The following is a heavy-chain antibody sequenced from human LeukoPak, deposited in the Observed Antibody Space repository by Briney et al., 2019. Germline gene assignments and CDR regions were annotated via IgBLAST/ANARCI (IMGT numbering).Heavy chain of an antibody. V-gene: IGHV3-21*01. D-gene: IGHD3-22*01. CDR3: ARASYYYDSSGYLHY. CDR2: ISSSSSYI. CDR1: GFTFSSYS. Sequence: GGSLRLSCAASGFTFSSYSMNWVRQAPGKGLEWVSSISSSSSYIYYADSVKGRFTISRDNAKNSLYLQMNSLRAEDTAVYYCARASYYYDSSGYLHYWGQGTLVTVSS. J-gene: IGHJ4*02.